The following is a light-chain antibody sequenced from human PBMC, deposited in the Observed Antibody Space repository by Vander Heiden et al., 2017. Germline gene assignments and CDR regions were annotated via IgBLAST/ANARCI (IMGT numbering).Light chain of an antibody. CDR3: SSYTSSTTLVV. CDR2: DVI. CDR1: SSDVGAYNY. V-gene: IGLV2-14*03. Sequence: QSALTQPASASGSPGQSITISCAGTSSDVGAYNYVSWYQQHPGKAPKLLIYDVITRPSGVSDRFSGSKSGDTASLTISGLQAEDEADYYCSSYTSSTTLVVFGGGTKLTVL. J-gene: IGLJ2*01.